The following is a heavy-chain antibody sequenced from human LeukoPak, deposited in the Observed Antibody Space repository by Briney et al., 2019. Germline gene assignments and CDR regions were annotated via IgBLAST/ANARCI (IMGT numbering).Heavy chain of an antibody. V-gene: IGHV3-74*01. CDR2: INTDGSLA. CDR1: GFTFSNYW. Sequence: PGGSLRLSCAASGFTFSNYWIHWVRQAPGKGLVWVSRINTDGSLANYADSVKGRFTISRDNAKNTLYLQMNSLRAEDTAVYYCVRVKNPGFDPWGQGTLVTVSS. CDR3: VRVKNPGFDP. D-gene: IGHD1-14*01. J-gene: IGHJ5*02.